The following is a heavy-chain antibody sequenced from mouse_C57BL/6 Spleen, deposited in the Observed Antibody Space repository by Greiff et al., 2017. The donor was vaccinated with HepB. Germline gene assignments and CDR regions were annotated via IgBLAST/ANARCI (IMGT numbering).Heavy chain of an antibody. Sequence: EVKLVESGEGLVKPGGSLKLSCAASGFTFSSYAMSWVRQTPEKRLEWVAYISSGGDYIYYADTVKGRFTISRDNARNTLYLQMSSLKSEDTAMYYCTRDAPITTVGGYFDVWGTGTTVTVSS. CDR1: GFTFSSYA. D-gene: IGHD1-1*01. CDR2: ISSGGDYI. J-gene: IGHJ1*03. V-gene: IGHV5-9-1*02. CDR3: TRDAPITTVGGYFDV.